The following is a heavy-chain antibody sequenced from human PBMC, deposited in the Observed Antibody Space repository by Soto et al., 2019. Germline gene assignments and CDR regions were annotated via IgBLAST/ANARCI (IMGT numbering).Heavy chain of an antibody. CDR2: IYHSGST. Sequence: TLSLTCAVSGGSISSVGYSWSWIRQPPGKGLEWIGYIYHSGSTYYNPSLKSRVTISVDRSKNQFSLKLSSVTAADTAVYYCARVFTMGRGVIRNNRIDVWGQGTTVIV. J-gene: IGHJ6*02. V-gene: IGHV4-30-2*01. D-gene: IGHD3-10*01. CDR3: ARVFTMGRGVIRNNRIDV. CDR1: GGSISSVGYS.